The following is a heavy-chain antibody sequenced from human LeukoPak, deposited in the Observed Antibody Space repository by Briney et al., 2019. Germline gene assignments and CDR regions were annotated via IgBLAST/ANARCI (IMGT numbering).Heavy chain of an antibody. J-gene: IGHJ6*03. CDR1: GFTFSSYW. V-gene: IGHV3-7*01. Sequence: GGSLRLSCAASGFTFSSYWMSWVRQAPGKGLEWVANIKQDGSEKYYVDSVKGRFTISRDNAKTSLYLQMNSLRAEDTAVYYCARDLGDCSSTSCYYYYYMDVWGKGTTVTVSS. D-gene: IGHD2-2*01. CDR2: IKQDGSEK. CDR3: ARDLGDCSSTSCYYYYYMDV.